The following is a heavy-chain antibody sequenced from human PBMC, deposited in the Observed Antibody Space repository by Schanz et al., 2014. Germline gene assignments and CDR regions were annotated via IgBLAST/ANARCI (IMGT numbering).Heavy chain of an antibody. J-gene: IGHJ4*02. CDR3: ARELRLEYYFDY. CDR1: GGTFTSYA. Sequence: QVQLVQSGAEVRKPGSSVRVSCKASGGTFTSYAFSWVRQAPGQGLEWMGRIIPIVDITNYAQKFLGRVTITADKSTSTAYMELKSLRSADTAVYYCARELRLEYYFDYWGQGTQVTVSS. V-gene: IGHV1-69*04. D-gene: IGHD4-17*01. CDR2: IIPIVDIT.